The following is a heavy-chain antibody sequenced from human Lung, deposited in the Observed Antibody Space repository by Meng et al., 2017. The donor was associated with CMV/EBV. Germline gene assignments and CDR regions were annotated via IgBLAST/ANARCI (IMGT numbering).Heavy chain of an antibody. D-gene: IGHD1-26*01. Sequence: GQLVQSGGEVKKSGASVKVSCKASGYTFTNYGITWVRQAPGQGLEWMGWINAYNGDTNCAQTLQGRVTMTTDTSTSTAYMELRSLRSDDTAVYYCARVEVGITSGDYWGQRTLVTVSS. CDR1: GYTFTNYG. J-gene: IGHJ4*02. V-gene: IGHV1-18*01. CDR3: ARVEVGITSGDY. CDR2: INAYNGDT.